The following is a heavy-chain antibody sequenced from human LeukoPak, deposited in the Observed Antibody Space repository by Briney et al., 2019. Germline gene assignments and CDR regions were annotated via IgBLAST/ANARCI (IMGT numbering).Heavy chain of an antibody. CDR2: ISYDGSNK. D-gene: IGHD3-22*01. J-gene: IGHJ6*02. CDR3: ARDCDTSGYYYCGMDV. Sequence: GALRLSCAASEFTFSSYAMHWVRQAPGKGLEWVAVISYDGSNKYYADSVKGRFTISRDNSKNTLYLQMNSLRTEDTAVYYCARDCDTSGYYYCGMDVWGQGTTVAVSS. CDR1: EFTFSSYA. V-gene: IGHV3-30-3*01.